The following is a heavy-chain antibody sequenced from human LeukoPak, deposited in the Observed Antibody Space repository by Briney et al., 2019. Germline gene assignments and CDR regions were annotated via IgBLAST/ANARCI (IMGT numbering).Heavy chain of an antibody. Sequence: ASVKVSCKVSGYTLSELSMHWVRQAPGKGLEWMGGFDPEDGETIYAQKFQGRVIMTEDTSTDTAYMELSSLRSEDTAVYYCAILDFAGWGRHWGQGTLVTVSS. V-gene: IGHV1-24*01. CDR3: AILDFAGWGRH. J-gene: IGHJ4*02. CDR2: FDPEDGET. D-gene: IGHD3-16*01. CDR1: GYTLSELS.